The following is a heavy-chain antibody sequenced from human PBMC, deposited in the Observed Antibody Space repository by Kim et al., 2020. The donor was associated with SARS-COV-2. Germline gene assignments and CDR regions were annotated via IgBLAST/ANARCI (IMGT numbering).Heavy chain of an antibody. J-gene: IGHJ6*02. CDR1: GYSFTSYW. D-gene: IGHD6-19*01. CDR2: IDPSDSYT. Sequence: GESLKISCKGSGYSFTSYWISWVRQMPGKGLEWMGRIDPSDSYTNYSPSFQGHVTISADKSISTAYLQWSSLKASDTAMYYCARRESGGYSSGWYRLDYYCMDVWGQGTTVTVSS. V-gene: IGHV5-10-1*01. CDR3: ARRESGGYSSGWYRLDYYCMDV.